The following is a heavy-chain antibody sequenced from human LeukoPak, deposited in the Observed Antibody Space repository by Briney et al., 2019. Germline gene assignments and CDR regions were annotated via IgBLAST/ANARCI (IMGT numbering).Heavy chain of an antibody. D-gene: IGHD6-19*01. Sequence: GNTLILSCAASGFTCRSDALSWGRKTQGKGLEWVSAISGSGGSTYYADSVKGRFTISRDNSKNTLYLQMNSLRAEDTAVYYCASAPRYSSGWYGGFDYWGQGTLVTVSS. CDR2: ISGSGGST. V-gene: IGHV3-23*01. J-gene: IGHJ4*02. CDR3: ASAPRYSSGWYGGFDY. CDR1: GFTCRSDA.